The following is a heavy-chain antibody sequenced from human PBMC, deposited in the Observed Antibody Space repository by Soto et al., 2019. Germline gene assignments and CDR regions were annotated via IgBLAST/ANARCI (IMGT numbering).Heavy chain of an antibody. Sequence: GGSLRLSCAASGFTFSSYWMTWVRQAPGKGLEWLANMNQDGSEKFYVDSVKGRFTISRDNAKNSLYLEVSSLRADDTAVYYCVRDILAPGEFVYFYYWGQGALVTVSS. D-gene: IGHD2-15*01. J-gene: IGHJ4*02. V-gene: IGHV3-7*05. CDR1: GFTFSSYW. CDR2: MNQDGSEK. CDR3: VRDILAPGEFVYFYY.